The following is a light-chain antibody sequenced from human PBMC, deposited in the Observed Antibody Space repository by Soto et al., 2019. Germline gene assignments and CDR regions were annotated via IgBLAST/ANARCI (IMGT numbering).Light chain of an antibody. Sequence: EIVMTQSPATLSVSPGESATLSCRASQDVSTNLAWFHQKPGQTPRLVLYGASKRATGIPARFSGSGSGRHFTLTISSLEPEDFAVYYCQQRSNPITFGQGTRLEIK. J-gene: IGKJ5*01. CDR3: QQRSNPIT. CDR1: QDVSTN. V-gene: IGKV3-11*02. CDR2: GAS.